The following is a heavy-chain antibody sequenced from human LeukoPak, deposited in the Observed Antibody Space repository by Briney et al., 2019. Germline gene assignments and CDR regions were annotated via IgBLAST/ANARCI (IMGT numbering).Heavy chain of an antibody. Sequence: GRSLRLSCGASGFTFSSYGMHWVRQAPGKGLEWVAVISYDGSNKYYADSVKGRFTISRDNSKNTLYLQMNSLRAEDTAVYYCAKDRISEETYNWFDPWGQGTLVTVSS. CDR2: ISYDGSNK. V-gene: IGHV3-30*18. D-gene: IGHD2-15*01. CDR1: GFTFSSYG. J-gene: IGHJ5*02. CDR3: AKDRISEETYNWFDP.